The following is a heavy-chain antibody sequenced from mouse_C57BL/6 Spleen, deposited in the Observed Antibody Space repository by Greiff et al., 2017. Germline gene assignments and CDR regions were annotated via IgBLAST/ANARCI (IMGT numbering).Heavy chain of an antibody. CDR3: ARWVYYYGSRRDYAMDY. CDR1: GYTFTSYG. D-gene: IGHD1-1*01. Sequence: QVQLQQSGAELARPGASVKLSCKASGYTFTSYGISWVKQRTGQGLEWIGEIYPRSGNTYYNEKFKGKATLTADKSSSTAYMELRSLTSEDSAVYFCARWVYYYGSRRDYAMDYWGQGTSVTVSS. J-gene: IGHJ4*01. CDR2: IYPRSGNT. V-gene: IGHV1-81*01.